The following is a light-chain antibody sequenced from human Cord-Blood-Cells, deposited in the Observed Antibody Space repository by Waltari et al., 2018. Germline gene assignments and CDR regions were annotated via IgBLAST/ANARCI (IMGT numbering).Light chain of an antibody. V-gene: IGKV3-15*01. CDR1: QRVSSN. CDR2: GAS. J-gene: IGKJ3*01. CDR3: QQYNNWPGTLT. Sequence: EIVMTQSPATLSVSPGERATLSCRASQRVSSNLAWYQQKPGQAPRLLIYGASTRATGIPARFSGSGSGTEFTLTISSLQSEDFAVYYCQQYNNWPGTLTFGPGTKVDIK.